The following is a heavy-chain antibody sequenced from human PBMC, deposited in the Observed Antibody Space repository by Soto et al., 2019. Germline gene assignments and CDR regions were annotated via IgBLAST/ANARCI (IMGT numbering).Heavy chain of an antibody. CDR1: GDSISDYY. V-gene: IGHV4-59*12. Sequence: QVQLQESGPGLVKPSATLSLTCSVSGDSISDYYWSWIRQPPGKGLEWIGYIYHSGSTYYNPSLKSRVTISVDTSKNQFSLKLRSLTAADTAVYYCARATRSVMHVWGQGTTVTVSS. J-gene: IGHJ6*02. CDR3: ARATRSVMHV. CDR2: IYHSGST.